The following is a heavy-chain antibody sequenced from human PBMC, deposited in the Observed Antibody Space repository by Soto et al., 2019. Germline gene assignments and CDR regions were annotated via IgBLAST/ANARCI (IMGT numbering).Heavy chain of an antibody. D-gene: IGHD5-12*01. CDR2: ILPIFPTP. V-gene: IGHV1-69*12. CDR3: ALDKDRLQLGGNYYSAIDV. J-gene: IGHJ6*02. Sequence: QVQLVQSGAEVKKPGSSVTVSCKASGGTFGNSAISWVRQAPGQGLEWMGGILPIFPTPDYAQKFQGRVTIKADESTSTAYMELTSLRSEDTAVYYCALDKDRLQLGGNYYSAIDVWGQGTTVTVSS. CDR1: GGTFGNSA.